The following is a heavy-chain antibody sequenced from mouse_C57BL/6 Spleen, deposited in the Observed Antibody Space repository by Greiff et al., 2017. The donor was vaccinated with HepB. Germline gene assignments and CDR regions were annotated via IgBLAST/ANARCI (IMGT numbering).Heavy chain of an antibody. CDR2: IDPSDSYT. V-gene: IGHV1-50*01. Sequence: VQLQQPGAELVKPGASVKLSCKASGYTFTSYCMQWVKQRPGQGLEWLGEIDPSDSYTNYNQKFKGKATLTVDTSSRTAYMQLSSLTSEDSAVYYCARAEDYAMDYWGQGTSVTVSS. CDR3: ARAEDYAMDY. J-gene: IGHJ4*01. CDR1: GYTFTSYC.